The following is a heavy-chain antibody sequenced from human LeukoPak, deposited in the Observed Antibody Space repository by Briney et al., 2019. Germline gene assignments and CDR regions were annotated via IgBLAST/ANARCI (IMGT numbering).Heavy chain of an antibody. Sequence: HAGGSLRLSCAASGFTFSSYAMSWVRQAPGKGLEWVSAISGSGGSTYYADSVKGRFTISRDNSKNTLYLQMNGLRAEDTAVYYCAKEEDSGYDAYFDYWGQGTLVTVSS. V-gene: IGHV3-23*01. D-gene: IGHD5-12*01. CDR1: GFTFSSYA. CDR2: ISGSGGST. J-gene: IGHJ4*02. CDR3: AKEEDSGYDAYFDY.